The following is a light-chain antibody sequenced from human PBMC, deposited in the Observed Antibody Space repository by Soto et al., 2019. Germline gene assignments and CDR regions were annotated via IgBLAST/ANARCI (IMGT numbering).Light chain of an antibody. J-gene: IGLJ1*01. Sequence: QPVLTQPASVSGSPGQSITISCTGTSSDIGGYNYVSWYQQYPGKAPKLMIYDVTNRPSGVSNRFSGSKSGNTASLTISGLQAEDEADYYCSSYSDSSTLVFGTGTKLTVL. CDR3: SSYSDSSTLV. V-gene: IGLV2-14*01. CDR1: SSDIGGYNY. CDR2: DVT.